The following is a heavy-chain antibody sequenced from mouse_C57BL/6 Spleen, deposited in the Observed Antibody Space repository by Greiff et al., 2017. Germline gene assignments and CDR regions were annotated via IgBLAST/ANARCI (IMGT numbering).Heavy chain of an antibody. CDR1: GYTFTSYW. V-gene: IGHV1-74*01. D-gene: IGHD1-1*01. Sequence: VQLQQPGAELVKPGASVKVSCKASGYTFTSYWMHWVKQRPGQGLEWIGRIHPSDSDTNYNQKVKGKATLTVDKSSSTDYMQLSSLTSADSAVYYCALDYYGSSYGGDYFDYWGQGTTLTVSS. CDR3: ALDYYGSSYGGDYFDY. CDR2: IHPSDSDT. J-gene: IGHJ2*01.